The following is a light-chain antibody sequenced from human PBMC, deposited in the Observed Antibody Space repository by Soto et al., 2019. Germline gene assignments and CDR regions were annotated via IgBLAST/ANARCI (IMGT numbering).Light chain of an antibody. CDR2: HAS. CDR3: QQLYSYPFT. Sequence: DIQLTQSPSFLSASVGDRVTITCRASQRISNHFAWYQQKPGKAPSLLIYHASTLQSGVPSRFSGSQSGTEFTLTIRSLQPEDFATYYCQQLYSYPFTFGPGTKVDVK. V-gene: IGKV1-9*01. J-gene: IGKJ3*01. CDR1: QRISNH.